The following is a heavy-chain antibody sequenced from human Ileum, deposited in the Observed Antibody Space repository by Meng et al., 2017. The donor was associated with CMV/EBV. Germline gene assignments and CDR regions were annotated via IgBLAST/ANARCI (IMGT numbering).Heavy chain of an antibody. Sequence: GESLKISCAASGFAFSTHVMHWVRQAPGKGLEWLAFLRFDGSNVYYADSVRGRFTSSRDNSKNTLFLQMSSLRAEDTAVYYCARVERKVTFGVIIKGIAMDAWGQGTTVTVS. CDR1: GFAFSTHV. CDR3: ARVERKVTFGVIIKGIAMDA. D-gene: IGHD3-3*01. V-gene: IGHV3-30*02. CDR2: LRFDGSNV. J-gene: IGHJ6*02.